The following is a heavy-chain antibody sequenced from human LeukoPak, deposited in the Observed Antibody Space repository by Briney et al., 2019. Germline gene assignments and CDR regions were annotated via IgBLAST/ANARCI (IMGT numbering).Heavy chain of an antibody. CDR3: ARVLDDPYYYYGMDV. CDR2: INSDGSST. CDR1: GFTFSSYW. J-gene: IGHJ6*02. V-gene: IGHV3-74*01. Sequence: GGSLRLSCAASGFTFSSYWMHWVRQAPGKGLVWVSRINSDGSSTSYADSVKGRFTISRDNAKNTLYLQMNSLRAEDTAVYYCARVLDDPYYYYGMDVWGQGTTVTVSS. D-gene: IGHD2-2*03.